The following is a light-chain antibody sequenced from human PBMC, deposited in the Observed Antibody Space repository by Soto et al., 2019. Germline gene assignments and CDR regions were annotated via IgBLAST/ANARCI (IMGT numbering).Light chain of an antibody. CDR2: GAS. V-gene: IGKV3-20*01. CDR3: QQYGSSPYT. J-gene: IGKJ2*01. Sequence: EIVLTQSPGTLSLSPGERATLSCRASQSVSSSYLAWYQQKPGQAPRLLIYGASSRATGIPDRFSGRWSGTDFTLTISRLEPEDFAVYYCQQYGSSPYTFGQGTKLEIK. CDR1: QSVSSSY.